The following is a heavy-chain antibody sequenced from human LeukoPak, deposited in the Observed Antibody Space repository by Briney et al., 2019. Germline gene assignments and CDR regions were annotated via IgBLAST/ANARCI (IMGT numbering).Heavy chain of an antibody. D-gene: IGHD1-1*01. CDR3: ARGLEPDNWFDP. Sequence: GGSLRLSCAASGLTFSSYSMNWVRQAPGKGLEWVSSISSSSSYIYYADSVKGRFTIPRDNAKNSLYLQMNSLRAEDTAVYYCARGLEPDNWFDPWGQGTLVTVSS. V-gene: IGHV3-21*01. CDR1: GLTFSSYS. J-gene: IGHJ5*02. CDR2: ISSSSSYI.